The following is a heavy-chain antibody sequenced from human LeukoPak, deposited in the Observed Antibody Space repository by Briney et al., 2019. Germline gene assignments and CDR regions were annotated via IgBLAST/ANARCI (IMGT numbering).Heavy chain of an antibody. Sequence: SETLSLTCTVSGGSISGYYWSWIRQPPGKGLEWIGYIHYSGSTKYNPSLKSRVSISVDTPKNHFSLKLSSVTAADAAAYYCAGTVGGPNWFDSWGQGTQVTVSS. V-gene: IGHV4-59*08. CDR1: GGSISGYY. J-gene: IGHJ5*01. CDR2: IHYSGST. CDR3: AGTVGGPNWFDS. D-gene: IGHD2-15*01.